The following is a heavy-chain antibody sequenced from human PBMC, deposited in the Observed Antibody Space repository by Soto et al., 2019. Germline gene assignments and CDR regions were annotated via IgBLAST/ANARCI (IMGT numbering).Heavy chain of an antibody. J-gene: IGHJ4*02. CDR1: GFTFSSYA. CDR3: AKDRDSSSWYRAPFDY. D-gene: IGHD6-13*01. CDR2: ISGSGGST. Sequence: GGSLRLSCAASGFTFSSYAMSWVRQAPGKGLEWVSAISGSGGSTYYADSVKGRFTISRDNSKNTPYLQMNSLRAEDTAVYYCAKDRDSSSWYRAPFDYWGQGTLVTVSS. V-gene: IGHV3-23*01.